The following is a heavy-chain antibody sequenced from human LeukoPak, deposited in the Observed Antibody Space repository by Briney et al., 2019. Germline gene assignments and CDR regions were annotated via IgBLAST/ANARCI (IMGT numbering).Heavy chain of an antibody. J-gene: IGHJ6*03. V-gene: IGHV3-21*01. D-gene: IGHD1-26*01. CDR2: ITSGSSYI. Sequence: PGGSLRLSCAASGFTFSSYSMNWVRQAPGKGLEWVSSITSGSSYIYHADSVKGRFTISRDNAKNSLYLQMNSLRAEDTAVYYCARDPYSGSYGNYYYYFMDVWGKGTTVTISS. CDR1: GFTFSSYS. CDR3: ARDPYSGSYGNYYYYFMDV.